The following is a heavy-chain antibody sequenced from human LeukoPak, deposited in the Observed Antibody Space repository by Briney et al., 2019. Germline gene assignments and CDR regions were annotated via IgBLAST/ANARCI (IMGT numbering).Heavy chain of an antibody. CDR2: ISYDGSNK. D-gene: IGHD6-13*01. J-gene: IGHJ4*02. CDR3: ARSSSWYFVATSFDY. V-gene: IGHV3-30-3*01. CDR1: GFTFSSYA. Sequence: PGGSLRLSCAASGFTFSSYAMHWVRQAPGKGLEWVAVISYDGSNKYYADSVKGRFTISRDNSKNTLYLQMNSLRAEDTAVYYCARSSSWYFVATSFDYWGQGTLVTVSS.